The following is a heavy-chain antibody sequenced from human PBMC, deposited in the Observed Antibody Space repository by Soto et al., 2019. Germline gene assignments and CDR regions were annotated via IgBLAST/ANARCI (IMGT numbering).Heavy chain of an antibody. V-gene: IGHV1-18*01. CDR1: GYTFTSYG. Sequence: ASVKVSCKASGYTFTSYGISWVRQAPGQGLEWMGWISAYNGNTNYAQKLQGRVTMTTDTSTSTAYMELRSLRFDDTAVYYCARDPTPRDYDILTGRDNWFDPWGQGTLVTVSS. J-gene: IGHJ5*02. CDR3: ARDPTPRDYDILTGRDNWFDP. CDR2: ISAYNGNT. D-gene: IGHD3-9*01.